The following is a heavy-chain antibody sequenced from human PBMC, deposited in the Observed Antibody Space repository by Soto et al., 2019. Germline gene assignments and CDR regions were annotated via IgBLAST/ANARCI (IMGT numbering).Heavy chain of an antibody. V-gene: IGHV1-2*02. CDR1: GYTFTGYY. CDR2: ISPQTGGT. D-gene: IGHD1-26*01. J-gene: IGHJ4*02. CDR3: GRGRSGELVIFY. Sequence: ASVKVSCKGSGYTFTGYYIHWVRRTPGQGPEWMGEISPQTGGTKYAQKYPGRVTMTRDTSITTVYMELSNLSPDDTAVYYCGRGRSGELVIFYWGQGTLVTVSS.